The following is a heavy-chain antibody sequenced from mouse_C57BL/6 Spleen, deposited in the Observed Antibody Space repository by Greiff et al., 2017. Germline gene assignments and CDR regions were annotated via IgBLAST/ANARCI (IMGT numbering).Heavy chain of an antibody. D-gene: IGHD1-1*01. J-gene: IGHJ3*01. CDR2: IDPSDSYT. V-gene: IGHV1-59*01. CDR1: GYTFTSYW. CDR3: ARPHYYGSSPFAY. Sequence: VQLQQPGAELVRPGTSVKLSCKASGYTFTSYWMHWVKQRPGQGLEWIGVIDPSDSYTNYNQKFKGKATLTVDTSSSTAYMQLSSLTSEDSAVYYCARPHYYGSSPFAYWGQGTLVTVSA.